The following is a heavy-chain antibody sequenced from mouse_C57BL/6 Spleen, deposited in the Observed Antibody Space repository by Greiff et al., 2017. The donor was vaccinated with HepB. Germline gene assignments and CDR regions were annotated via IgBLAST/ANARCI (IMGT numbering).Heavy chain of an antibody. CDR3: AIDSSAWFAY. Sequence: VKLQESGAELVRPGTSVKVSCKASGYAFTNYLIEWVKQRPGQGLEWIGVINPGSGGTNYNEKFKGKATLTADKSSSTAYMQLSSLTSEDSAVYFCAIDSSAWFAYWGQGTLVTVSA. CDR2: INPGSGGT. V-gene: IGHV1-54*01. CDR1: GYAFTNYL. J-gene: IGHJ3*01. D-gene: IGHD3-2*02.